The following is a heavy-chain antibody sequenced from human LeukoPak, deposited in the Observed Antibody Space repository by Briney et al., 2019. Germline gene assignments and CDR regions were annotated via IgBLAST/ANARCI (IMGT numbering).Heavy chain of an antibody. J-gene: IGHJ2*01. CDR3: ARPSGFDILTGWGRYLDL. CDR2: VYPGDSNT. CDR1: GYSFSTYW. V-gene: IGHV5-51*01. D-gene: IGHD3-9*01. Sequence: GESLKISCRGSGYSFSTYWIGWVRQLPGKGLEWMGIVYPGDSNTTYSPSFQGQVTISADKSISTTYLQWSSLKASDTAMYYCARPSGFDILTGWGRYLDLWGRGTLVTVSS.